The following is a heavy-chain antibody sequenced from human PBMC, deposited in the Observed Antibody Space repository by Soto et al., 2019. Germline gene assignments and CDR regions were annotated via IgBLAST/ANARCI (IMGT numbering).Heavy chain of an antibody. CDR2: IYYSGST. CDR3: ARHPRVFWFDP. Sequence: SETLSLTCTVSGGSISSSSYFWGLIRQPPGKGLEWIGSIYYSGSTYYTPSLNSRVTVFVDPSKNQSPLKLGSVTAADTAVYYGARHPRVFWFDPWGQGTLVTVSP. CDR1: GGSISSSSYF. V-gene: IGHV4-39*01. D-gene: IGHD6-13*01. J-gene: IGHJ5*02.